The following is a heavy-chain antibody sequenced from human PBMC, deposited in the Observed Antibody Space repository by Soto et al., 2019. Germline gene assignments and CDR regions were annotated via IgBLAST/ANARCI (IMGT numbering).Heavy chain of an antibody. J-gene: IGHJ5*02. CDR3: ARVREPLTGGPWFDP. CDR2: INSDGSST. V-gene: IGHV3-74*01. D-gene: IGHD1-26*01. CDR1: GFTFSSYW. Sequence: GGSLILSCAASGFTFSSYWMHWVRHAPGKGLVWVSRINSDGSSTSYADSVKGRFTISRDNAKNTLYLQMNSLRAEDTAVYYCARVREPLTGGPWFDPWGQGTLVTVSS.